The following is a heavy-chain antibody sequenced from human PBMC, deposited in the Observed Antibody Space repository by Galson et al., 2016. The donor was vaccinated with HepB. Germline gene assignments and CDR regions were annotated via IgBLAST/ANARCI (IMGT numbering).Heavy chain of an antibody. CDR1: GLIISTNY. D-gene: IGHD4-23*01. J-gene: IGHJ4*02. V-gene: IGHV3-53*01. CDR3: ASLPVGPSIDY. CDR2: IYGGGST. Sequence: SLRLSCAVSGLIISTNYMSWVRQAPGSGLEWVSVIYGGGSTFYADSVKGRFTISRDNSKNTVYLQMNSLAAEDTAVYYCASLPVGPSIDYWGQGTLVTVSS.